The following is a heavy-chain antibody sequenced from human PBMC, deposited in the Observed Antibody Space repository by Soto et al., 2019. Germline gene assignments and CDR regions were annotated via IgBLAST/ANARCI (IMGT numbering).Heavy chain of an antibody. CDR3: AHILHSPRGYSYGYFDY. Sequence: QITLKESGPTLVKPTQTLTLTCTFSGFSLSTSGVGVGWIRQPPGKALEWLALIYWDDDKRYSPSLKSRLTIPKDTSQNQVVLTMTTMDPVDTATYYCAHILHSPRGYSYGYFDYWGQGTLVTVSS. J-gene: IGHJ4*02. CDR1: GFSLSTSGVG. CDR2: IYWDDDK. V-gene: IGHV2-5*02. D-gene: IGHD5-18*01.